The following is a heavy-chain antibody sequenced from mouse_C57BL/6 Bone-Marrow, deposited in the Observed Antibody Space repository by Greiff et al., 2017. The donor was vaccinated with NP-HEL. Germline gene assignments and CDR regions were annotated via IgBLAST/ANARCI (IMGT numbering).Heavy chain of an antibody. Sequence: QVQMKESGPELVKPGASVKISCKASGYAFSSSWMNWVKQRPGKGLEWIGRIYPGDGDTNYNGKFKGKATLTADKSSSTAYMQLSILTSEDSAVYFCARSTYYYGRPYYFDYWGQGTTLTVSS. CDR2: IYPGDGDT. V-gene: IGHV1-82*01. CDR1: GYAFSSSW. CDR3: ARSTYYYGRPYYFDY. D-gene: IGHD1-1*01. J-gene: IGHJ2*01.